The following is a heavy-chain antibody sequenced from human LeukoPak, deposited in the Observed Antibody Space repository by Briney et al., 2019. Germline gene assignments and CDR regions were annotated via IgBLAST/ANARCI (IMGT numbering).Heavy chain of an antibody. CDR1: GLNVSTNN. Sequence: PGGSLRLSCAASGLNVSTNNMNWVRQAPGKGLEWVSAIYRDGSTLNANSVKGRFTISRDSSKNTLYLQMNSLRAEDTAVYYCARVGIVATIYHYYYYGMDVWGQGTTVTVSS. CDR3: ARVGIVATIYHYYYYGMDV. V-gene: IGHV3-53*01. CDR2: IYRDGST. D-gene: IGHD5-12*01. J-gene: IGHJ6*02.